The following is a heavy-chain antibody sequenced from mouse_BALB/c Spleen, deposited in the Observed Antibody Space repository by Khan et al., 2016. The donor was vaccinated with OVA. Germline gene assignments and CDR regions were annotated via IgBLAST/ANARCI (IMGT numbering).Heavy chain of an antibody. CDR2: IWGDGST. D-gene: IGHD2-2*01. J-gene: IGHJ3*01. CDR3: ASIYYGYDWFTY. Sequence: QVQLKQSGPGLVAPSQSLSITCTVSGLSLTNSGISWIRQPPGTGLEWLGVIWGDGSTTYHSALISGLSINKDNSNSQVFLKLNSLQTDDTANYYSASIYYGYDWFTYWGQGTLVTVSA. CDR1: GLSLTNSG. V-gene: IGHV2-3*01.